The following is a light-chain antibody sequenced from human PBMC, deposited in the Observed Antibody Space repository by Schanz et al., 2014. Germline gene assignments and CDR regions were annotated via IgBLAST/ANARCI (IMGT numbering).Light chain of an antibody. CDR3: QQSHDGVWT. Sequence: DIQMTQSPSSVSASVGDRVSITCRASQDISSWLAWYQQKSGKAPKLLIYAVSNLQSGVPSRFSGSGSGTDFTLTISSLQPEDFATYFCQQSHDGVWTFGQGTTVEIK. CDR1: QDISSW. J-gene: IGKJ1*01. CDR2: AVS. V-gene: IGKV1-12*01.